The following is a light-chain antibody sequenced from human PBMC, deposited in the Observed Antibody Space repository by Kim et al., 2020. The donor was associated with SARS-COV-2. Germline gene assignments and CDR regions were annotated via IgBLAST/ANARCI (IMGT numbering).Light chain of an antibody. V-gene: IGLV1-47*01. Sequence: GQRVTSSCSGSGSNIGSNFVYWYQQLPGTAPKLLIYRNNQRPSGVPDRFSGSKSGTSASLAISGLRSEDEADYYCAAWDDSLSGPVFGGGTQLTVL. CDR3: AAWDDSLSGPV. CDR1: GSNIGSNF. J-gene: IGLJ3*02. CDR2: RNN.